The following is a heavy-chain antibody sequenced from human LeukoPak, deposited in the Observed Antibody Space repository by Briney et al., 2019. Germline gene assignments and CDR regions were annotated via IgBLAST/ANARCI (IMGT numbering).Heavy chain of an antibody. CDR2: IRYDGSNK. V-gene: IGHV3-30*02. D-gene: IGHD6-13*01. CDR1: GFTFSSYG. Sequence: GGSLRLSCAASGFTFSSYGMHWVRQAPGKGLEWVAFIRYDGSNKYYADSVKGRFTISRDNSKNTLYLQMNSLRAEDTAVYYCVRELLIAAAGRGSWFDPWGQGTLVTVSS. J-gene: IGHJ5*02. CDR3: VRELLIAAAGRGSWFDP.